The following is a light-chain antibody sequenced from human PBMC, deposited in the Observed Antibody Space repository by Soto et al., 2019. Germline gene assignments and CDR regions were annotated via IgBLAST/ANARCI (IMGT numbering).Light chain of an antibody. CDR2: STY. V-gene: IGLV8-61*01. Sequence: QTVVTQEPSFSVSPGATVTLTCGLSSGSVSTNTYPSWYQQTPGQAPRTLIYSTYTRSSGVPDRFSASILGNKAALTITGDQADDESDYYCVLYMGSGIWVFGGGTQLTVL. CDR3: VLYMGSGIWV. J-gene: IGLJ3*02. CDR1: SGSVSTNTY.